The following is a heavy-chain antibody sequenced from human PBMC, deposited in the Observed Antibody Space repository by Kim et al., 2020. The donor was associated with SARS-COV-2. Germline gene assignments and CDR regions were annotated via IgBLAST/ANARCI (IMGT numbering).Heavy chain of an antibody. CDR3: ARDPAYYYEFDY. D-gene: IGHD3-22*01. V-gene: IGHV3-74*01. Sequence: SYAESVKGRFTISRDNAKNTLYLQMNSLRAEDTAVYYCARDPAYYYEFDYWGQGTLVTVSS. J-gene: IGHJ4*02.